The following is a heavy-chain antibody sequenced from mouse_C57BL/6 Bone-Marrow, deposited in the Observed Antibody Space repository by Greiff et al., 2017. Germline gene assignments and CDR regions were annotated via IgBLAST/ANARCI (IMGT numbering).Heavy chain of an antibody. V-gene: IGHV1-18*01. Sequence: VQLKEPGPELVKPGASVKIPCKASGYTFTDYYMDWVKQSHGQSLEWIGDINPNTGGTIYNQKFKGKATLTVDTSSSTAYMDRRSLTSEDTAVYYCAREGLHDYDVDYCAMDYGGQGTSVTVSS. J-gene: IGHJ4*01. D-gene: IGHD2-4*01. CDR2: INPNTGGT. CDR3: AREGLHDYDVDYCAMDY. CDR1: GYTFTDYY.